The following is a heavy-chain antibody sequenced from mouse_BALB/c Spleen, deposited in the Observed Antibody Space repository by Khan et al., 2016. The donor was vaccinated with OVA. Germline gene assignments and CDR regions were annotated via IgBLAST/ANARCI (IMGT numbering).Heavy chain of an antibody. Sequence: EVQLVESGPGLVKPSQSLSLTCTVTGYSITSGYGWNWIRQFPGNKLEWMGYISYSGSTNYNPYLKSRISITRDTSKNQFFLQLKSVTTEDTATYYCARTAGIKYWGQGTTLTVSS. CDR1: GYSITSGYG. V-gene: IGHV3-2*02. D-gene: IGHD1-2*01. J-gene: IGHJ2*01. CDR3: ARTAGIKY. CDR2: ISYSGST.